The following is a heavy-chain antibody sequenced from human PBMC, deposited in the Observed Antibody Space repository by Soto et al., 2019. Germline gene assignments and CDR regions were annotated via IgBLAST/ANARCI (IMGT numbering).Heavy chain of an antibody. Sequence: QVQLQESGPGLVKPSQTLSLTCTVSGGSISSGDYYWSWIRQPPGKGLEWIGYIYYSGSTYYNPSLKSRVTISVDRSKNQFSLKLSSVTAADTAVYYCARVGYYGSGSYLSYYFDYWGQGTLVTVSS. CDR3: ARVGYYGSGSYLSYYFDY. D-gene: IGHD3-10*01. CDR2: IYYSGST. CDR1: GGSISSGDYY. J-gene: IGHJ4*02. V-gene: IGHV4-30-4*01.